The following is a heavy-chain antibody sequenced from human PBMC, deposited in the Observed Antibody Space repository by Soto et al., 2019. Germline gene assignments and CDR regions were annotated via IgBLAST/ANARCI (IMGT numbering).Heavy chain of an antibody. V-gene: IGHV3-33*01. J-gene: IGHJ6*02. Sequence: GGSLRLSCAASGFTFSSYGMHWVRQAPGKGLEWVAVIWYDGSNKYYADSVKGRFTISRDNSKNTLYLQMNSLRAEDTAVYYCARDLVTMIVVVTRPYYYGMDVWGQGTTVTVSS. D-gene: IGHD3-22*01. CDR1: GFTFSSYG. CDR2: IWYDGSNK. CDR3: ARDLVTMIVVVTRPYYYGMDV.